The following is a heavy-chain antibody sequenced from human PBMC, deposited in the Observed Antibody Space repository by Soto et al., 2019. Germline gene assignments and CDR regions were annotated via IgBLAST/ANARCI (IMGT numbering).Heavy chain of an antibody. D-gene: IGHD3-16*02. V-gene: IGHV1-69*06. CDR1: GGTFSSYT. Sequence: QVQLVQSGAEVKKPGSSVKVSCKASGGTFSSYTISWVRQAPGQGLEWMGGIIPIFGSANYAQKFQGRVTINADKSTTTAYMEVSSLRSEDTAVYYCARAPVTGNRPYYYYGMDVWGQVTTVTVSS. CDR2: IIPIFGSA. J-gene: IGHJ6*02. CDR3: ARAPVTGNRPYYYYGMDV.